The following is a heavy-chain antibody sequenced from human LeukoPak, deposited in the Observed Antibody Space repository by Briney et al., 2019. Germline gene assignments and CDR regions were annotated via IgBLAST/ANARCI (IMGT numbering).Heavy chain of an antibody. D-gene: IGHD4-17*01. CDR1: GYTFTSYA. Sequence: ASVKVSCKASGYTFTSYAMNWVRQAPGQGLEWMGWINTNTGDPTYAQGFTGRFVFSLDTSVSTAYLQISSLKAEDTAVYYCARDGQTPSISTRLRQAFDIWGQGTMVTVSS. CDR2: INTNTGDP. CDR3: ARDGQTPSISTRLRQAFDI. V-gene: IGHV7-4-1*02. J-gene: IGHJ3*02.